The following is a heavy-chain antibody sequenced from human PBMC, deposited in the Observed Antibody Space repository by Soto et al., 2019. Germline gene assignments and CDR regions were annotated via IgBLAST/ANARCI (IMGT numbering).Heavy chain of an antibody. D-gene: IGHD3-3*01. V-gene: IGHV3-21*01. J-gene: IGHJ5*02. CDR1: GFTFSSYS. Sequence: PGGSLRLSCAASGFTFSSYSMNWVRQAPGKGLEWVSSISSSSSYIYYADSVKGRFTISRDNAKNSLYLQMNSLRAEDTAVYYCARDPRQDFWRPGWFDPRGQGTLVTVSS. CDR2: ISSSSSYI. CDR3: ARDPRQDFWRPGWFDP.